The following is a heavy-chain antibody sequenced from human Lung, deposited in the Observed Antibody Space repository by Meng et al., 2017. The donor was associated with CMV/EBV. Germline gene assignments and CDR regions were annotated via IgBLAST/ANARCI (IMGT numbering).Heavy chain of an antibody. Sequence: SXTXSLXCAVYGGSFSGYYWSWIRQPPGKGLEWIGEINHSGSTNYNPSLKSRVTISVDTSKNQFSLKLSSVTAADTAVYYCAREGQLYSSSWYAFGYWGQGTLVTVSS. V-gene: IGHV4-34*01. CDR2: INHSGST. CDR1: GGSFSGYY. D-gene: IGHD6-13*01. J-gene: IGHJ4*02. CDR3: AREGQLYSSSWYAFGY.